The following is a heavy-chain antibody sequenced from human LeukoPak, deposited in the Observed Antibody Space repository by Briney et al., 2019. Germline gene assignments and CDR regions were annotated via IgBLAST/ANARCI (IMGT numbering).Heavy chain of an antibody. J-gene: IGHJ4*02. CDR1: GFSFGDYD. Sequence: GGSLRLSCSASGFSFGDYDMNWISQAPGKGLEWVAYIRNDGSTIYDADSVRGRFTISRDNAEKSLYLQMNSLRAEDTAVYYCAREGRGYYGDFDFWGQGTLVTVSS. D-gene: IGHD3-22*01. CDR2: IRNDGSTI. CDR3: AREGRGYYGDFDF. V-gene: IGHV3-11*01.